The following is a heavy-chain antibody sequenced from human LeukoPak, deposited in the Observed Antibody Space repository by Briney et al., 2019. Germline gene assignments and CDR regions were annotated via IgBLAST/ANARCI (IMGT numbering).Heavy chain of an antibody. CDR2: IYRSGST. J-gene: IGHJ5*02. Sequence: SETLSLTCTVSGYSISSGYYWGWIRQPPGKGLEWIGSIYRSGSTNYNPSLKSRVTISVDTSKNQFSLKLSSVTAADTAVYYCARGRMYYDSSGYYYSEYNWFDPWGQGTLVTASS. CDR3: ARGRMYYDSSGYYYSEYNWFDP. D-gene: IGHD3-22*01. CDR1: GYSISSGYY. V-gene: IGHV4-38-2*02.